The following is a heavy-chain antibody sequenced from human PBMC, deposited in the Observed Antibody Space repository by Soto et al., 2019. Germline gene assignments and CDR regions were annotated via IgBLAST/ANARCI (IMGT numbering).Heavy chain of an antibody. CDR2: ISYDGSQK. CDR3: ARDQTQGSGWFMPSDY. V-gene: IGHV3-30*03. J-gene: IGHJ4*02. CDR1: GFSFSRYG. Sequence: VQLVESGGGVVQSGRSLRLSCAASGFSFSRYGMDWVRQAPGKGLEWVAVISYDGSQKYYADSVKGRFTISRDNSKNTLYLQMTSLRAEDTGVYYCARDQTQGSGWFMPSDYWGQGTLVTVSS. D-gene: IGHD6-19*01.